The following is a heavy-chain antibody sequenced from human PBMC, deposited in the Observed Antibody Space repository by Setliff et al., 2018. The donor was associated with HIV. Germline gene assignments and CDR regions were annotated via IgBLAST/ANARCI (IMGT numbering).Heavy chain of an antibody. J-gene: IGHJ3*02. D-gene: IGHD2-21*02. V-gene: IGHV4-59*08. CDR1: GGSISSYY. CDR2: IYYSGST. CDR3: ARGQGCGGGCHYAFEM. Sequence: PSETLSLTCTVSGGSISSYYWSWIRQPPGKGLEWIGYIYYSGSTYYNPSLKSRVTISVDTSKNQFSLKLSSVTAADTAVYYCARGQGCGGGCHYAFEMWGQGTMVTVSS.